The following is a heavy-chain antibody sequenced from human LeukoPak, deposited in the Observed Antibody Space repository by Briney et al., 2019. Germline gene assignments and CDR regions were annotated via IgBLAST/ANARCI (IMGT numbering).Heavy chain of an antibody. Sequence: PSETLSLTCTVPGCFISSYHWRRIRQLAGKGLERLGRFYISGSTNYNPSLKSRVTMSVDTSKNQFSLKLSSVTAADTAVYYCARQIRTHTGFFDSWGQGTLVTVSS. CDR3: ARQIRTHTGFFDS. CDR1: GCFISSYH. V-gene: IGHV4-4*07. CDR2: FYISGST. J-gene: IGHJ4*02. D-gene: IGHD1-1*01.